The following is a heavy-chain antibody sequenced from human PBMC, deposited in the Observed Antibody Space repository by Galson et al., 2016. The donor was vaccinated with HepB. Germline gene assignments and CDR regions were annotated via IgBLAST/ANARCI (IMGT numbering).Heavy chain of an antibody. V-gene: IGHV3-21*01. CDR1: GFTFSNYW. D-gene: IGHD3/OR15-3a*01. Sequence: SLRLSCAASGFTFSNYWMSWVRQAPGKGLEWVSSISSTTTYIYYADSVKGRFTISRDNAKNSVYLQMNSLRAEDTAVYYCANSLMISTSQGRGSTWGQGTLVTLSA. J-gene: IGHJ4*02. CDR3: ANSLMISTSQGRGST. CDR2: ISSTTTYI.